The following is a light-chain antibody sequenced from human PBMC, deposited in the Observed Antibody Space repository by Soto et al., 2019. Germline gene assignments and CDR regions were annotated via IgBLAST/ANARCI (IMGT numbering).Light chain of an antibody. J-gene: IGLJ1*01. CDR1: SSSSHIGHHS. V-gene: IGLV1-51*01. Sequence: QSVVTQPPSVSAAPGQKVTISCSGSSSSSHIGHHSVSWYQHLPGTAPKLLIYDNDQRPSGIPARFSGSKSATSATLDITGRQTGDEADYYCGTWDTGLRAYVLGTGTKVTVL. CDR3: GTWDTGLRAYV. CDR2: DND.